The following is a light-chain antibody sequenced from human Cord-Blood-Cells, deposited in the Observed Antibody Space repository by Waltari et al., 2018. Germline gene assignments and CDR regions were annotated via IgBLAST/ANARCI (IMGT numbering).Light chain of an antibody. CDR1: SSNIGSNT. CDR2: SNN. CDR3: AAWDDSLNGPV. V-gene: IGLV1-44*01. Sequence: QSVLTQPPSASGTPGQRVTISCSGSSSNIGSNTVNWYQQLPGTAPKLLIYSNNQRASGVPDPFSGSTSGTSASLAISGLQSEDEADYYCAAWDDSLNGPVFGGGTKLTVL. J-gene: IGLJ3*02.